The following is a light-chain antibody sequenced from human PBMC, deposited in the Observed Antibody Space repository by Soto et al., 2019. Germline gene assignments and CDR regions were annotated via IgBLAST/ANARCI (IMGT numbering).Light chain of an antibody. Sequence: QSVLTQPPSVSGAPGQRVTISCTGSSSNIGAGYDVHWYQQLPGTAPKLLIYGNSNRPSGVPDRFSGSKSGTSASLAITGLQAEDGADYYCQSYDSSLSVLVVFGGGTKVTVL. J-gene: IGLJ2*01. V-gene: IGLV1-40*01. CDR1: SSNIGAGYD. CDR2: GNS. CDR3: QSYDSSLSVLVV.